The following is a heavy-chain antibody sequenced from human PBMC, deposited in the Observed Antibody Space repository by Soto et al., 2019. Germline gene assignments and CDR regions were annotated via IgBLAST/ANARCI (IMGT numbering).Heavy chain of an antibody. CDR2: INHSGST. CDR1: GLSFSGYY. Sequence: SETLSLTSAVYGLSFSGYYWSWIRQPPGKGLEWIGEINHSGSTNYNPSLKSRVTISVDTSKNQFSLKLSSVTAADTAVYYCARGPRITMVRGVIRGAFDIWGQGTMVTVSS. CDR3: ARGPRITMVRGVIRGAFDI. D-gene: IGHD3-10*01. J-gene: IGHJ3*02. V-gene: IGHV4-34*01.